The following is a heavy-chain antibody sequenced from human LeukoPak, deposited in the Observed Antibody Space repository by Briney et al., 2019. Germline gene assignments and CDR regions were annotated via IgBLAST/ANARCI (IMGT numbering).Heavy chain of an antibody. CDR3: ARERGDGSGSSYYYMDV. V-gene: IGHV1-69*06. CDR2: IIPIFGTA. Sequence: GASVKVSCKASGGTFGSYAISWVRQAPGQGLEWMGGIIPIFGTANYAQKFQGRVTITADKSTSTAYMELSSLRSEDTAVYYCARERGDGSGSSYYYMDVWGKGTTVTVSS. D-gene: IGHD3-10*01. J-gene: IGHJ6*03. CDR1: GGTFGSYA.